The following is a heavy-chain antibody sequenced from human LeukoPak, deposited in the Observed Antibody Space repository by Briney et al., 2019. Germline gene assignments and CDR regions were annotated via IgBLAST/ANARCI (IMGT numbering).Heavy chain of an antibody. V-gene: IGHV7-4-1*02. J-gene: IGHJ4*02. D-gene: IGHD3-10*01. CDR3: VRGTPTPGMDY. CDR2: IDTTTGNP. CDR1: GYPFSAHF. Sequence: ASVRVSCKASGYPFSAHFLNWVRQAPGQGLEWMGNIDTTTGNPRYAQDFTGRFVFSLDTSVGTAYLQITSLKAEDTAAYYCVRGTPTPGMDYWGQGTQVTVSS.